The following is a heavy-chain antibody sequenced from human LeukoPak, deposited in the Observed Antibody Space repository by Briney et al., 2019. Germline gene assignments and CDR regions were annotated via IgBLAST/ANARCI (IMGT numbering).Heavy chain of an antibody. Sequence: ASVKVSCKASGYTFINYGINWVRQAPGQGLECMGWISGHNGNTNYAQKLQGRVTMTTDTSTSTAYMELRSLRSDDTAVYYCARDPLSIAAAGILYFDYWGQGTLVTVSS. D-gene: IGHD6-13*01. J-gene: IGHJ4*02. CDR1: GYTFINYG. V-gene: IGHV1-18*01. CDR2: ISGHNGNT. CDR3: ARDPLSIAAAGILYFDY.